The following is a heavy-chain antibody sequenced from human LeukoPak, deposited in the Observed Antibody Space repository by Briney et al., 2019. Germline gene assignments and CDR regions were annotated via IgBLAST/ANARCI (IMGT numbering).Heavy chain of an antibody. CDR1: GGSISSYY. V-gene: IGHV4-59*08. D-gene: IGHD6-13*01. CDR2: IYYTGST. Sequence: PSETLSLTCTVSGGSISSYYWSWIRQPPGKGLEWIGYIYYTGSTNYNPSLKSRVTISVDTSKNQFSLKLSSVTAADTAVYYCARAYSSSWYFNWFDPWGQGTLVTVSS. CDR3: ARAYSSSWYFNWFDP. J-gene: IGHJ5*02.